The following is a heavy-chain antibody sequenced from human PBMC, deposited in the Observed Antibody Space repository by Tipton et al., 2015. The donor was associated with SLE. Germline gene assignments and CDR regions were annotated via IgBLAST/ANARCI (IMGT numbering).Heavy chain of an antibody. CDR2: INHSGST. J-gene: IGHJ3*02. D-gene: IGHD3-22*01. CDR3: ARDRDTMIVVVIGNAFDI. V-gene: IGHV4-34*01. Sequence: TLSLTCAVYGGSFSGYYWSWIRQPPGKGLEWIGEINHSGSTNYNPSLKSRVTISVDTSKNQFSLKLSSVTAADTAVYYCARDRDTMIVVVIGNAFDIWGQGTMVTVSS. CDR1: GGSFSGYY.